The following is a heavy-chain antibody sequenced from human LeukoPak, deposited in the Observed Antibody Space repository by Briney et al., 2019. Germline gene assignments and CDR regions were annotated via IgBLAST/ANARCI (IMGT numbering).Heavy chain of an antibody. CDR1: GFTFDDYA. Sequence: GGSLRLSCAASGFTFDDYAMHWVRQAPGKGLEWVSLISGDGGSTYYADSVKGRFTISRDNSKNSLYLQMNSLRTEDTALYYCAKDGLPPYHLLRYFDWSTYYFDYWGQGTLVTVSS. CDR3: AKDGLPPYHLLRYFDWSTYYFDY. J-gene: IGHJ4*02. V-gene: IGHV3-43*02. D-gene: IGHD3-9*01. CDR2: ISGDGGST.